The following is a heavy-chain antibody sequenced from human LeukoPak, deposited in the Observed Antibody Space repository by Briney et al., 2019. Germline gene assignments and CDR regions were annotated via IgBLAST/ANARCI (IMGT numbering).Heavy chain of an antibody. CDR3: ANLTPASNY. D-gene: IGHD2-15*01. CDR1: GFTFSDYA. V-gene: IGHV3-23*01. CDR2: ITTNGVSA. Sequence: GGSLRLSCAASGFTFSDYAMTWVRQAPGKGLEWVSSITTNGVSANYADSVKGRFTISRDNSKNTLHLQMNSLRAEDTALYYCANLTPASNYWGQGTLVTVSS. J-gene: IGHJ4*02.